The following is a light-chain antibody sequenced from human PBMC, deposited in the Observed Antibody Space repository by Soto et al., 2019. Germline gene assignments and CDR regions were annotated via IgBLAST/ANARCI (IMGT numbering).Light chain of an antibody. CDR1: SSNIGAGYD. V-gene: IGLV1-40*01. CDR3: QSYDSSLSGLV. Sequence: QAVVTQPPSVSGAPGQRVTISCTGSSSNIGAGYDVHWYQQLPGTAPKLLIYGNSNRPSGVPDRFSGSKSGTSASLAITGLQAEDEADYYCQSYDSSLSGLVFGTGTKLTVI. J-gene: IGLJ1*01. CDR2: GNS.